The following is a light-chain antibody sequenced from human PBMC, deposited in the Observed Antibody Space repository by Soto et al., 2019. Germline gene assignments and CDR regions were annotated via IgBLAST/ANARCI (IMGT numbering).Light chain of an antibody. V-gene: IGKV1-39*01. CDR2: AAS. J-gene: IGKJ5*01. CDR1: QNIDNY. Sequence: DIQLTQSPSSLSASLGDRVTISCRASQNIDNYLHWYQQKSGKAPEALSYAASSLRDGVSSRFSGSGYGTEFTLTNNNLQPEDFATYYCQQSSSSPPITFGQGTRLDI. CDR3: QQSSSSPPIT.